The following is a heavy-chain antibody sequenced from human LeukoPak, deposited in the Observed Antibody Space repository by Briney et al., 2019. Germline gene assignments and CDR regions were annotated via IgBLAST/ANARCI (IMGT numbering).Heavy chain of an antibody. CDR3: ARELVTSSY. Sequence: TGGSLRLSCAASGFTFSSYIMNWVRQAPGKGLEWVSSISSSSSIYYADSVQGRFTISRDNAKDSLYLQMNSLRADDTAIYYCARELVTSSYWGQGTLVTVSS. CDR1: GFTFSSYI. V-gene: IGHV3-69-1*01. D-gene: IGHD4-23*01. CDR2: ISSSSSI. J-gene: IGHJ4*02.